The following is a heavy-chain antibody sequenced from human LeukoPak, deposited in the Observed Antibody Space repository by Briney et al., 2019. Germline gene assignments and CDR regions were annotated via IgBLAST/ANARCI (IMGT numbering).Heavy chain of an antibody. D-gene: IGHD1-26*01. Sequence: SETLSLTCAVYGGSFRGYFWGWIRQPPGKGLEWLGEITHTGGSNYNPSLMSRVSVSLDTSKSQFSLKLTSLTAADTAVYYCARGNSGSHWGDHYFSMDVWGKGTTVIVSS. V-gene: IGHV4-34*01. CDR1: GGSFRGYF. CDR2: ITHTGGS. CDR3: ARGNSGSHWGDHYFSMDV. J-gene: IGHJ6*03.